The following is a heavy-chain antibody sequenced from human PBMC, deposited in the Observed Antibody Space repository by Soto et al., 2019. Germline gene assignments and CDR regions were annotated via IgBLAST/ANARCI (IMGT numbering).Heavy chain of an antibody. V-gene: IGHV3-15*01. CDR1: GFTFSNAG. J-gene: IGHJ6*02. CDR3: TTDLPGGYYYYGMDV. Sequence: SGGSLRLSCAASGFTFSNAGMSWVRQAPGKGLEWVGRIKSKTDGGTTDYAAPVKGRFTISRDDSKNTLYLQMNSLKTEDTAVYYCTTDLPGGYYYYGMDVWGQGTTVTVS. D-gene: IGHD3-10*01. CDR2: IKSKTDGGTT.